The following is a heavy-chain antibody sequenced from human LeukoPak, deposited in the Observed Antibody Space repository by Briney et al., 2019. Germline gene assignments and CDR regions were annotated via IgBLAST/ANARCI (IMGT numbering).Heavy chain of an antibody. CDR3: ARGGDNRFRGKYSSGWYIVDY. CDR2: ISAYNGHT. D-gene: IGHD6-19*01. V-gene: IGHV1-18*01. Sequence: ASVKVSCKASGYTFTSYGLTWVRQAPGQGLEWMGWISAYNGHTKYPQKLQGRVTMTTDTSTSTAYMELRSLRSDDTAVYYCARGGDNRFRGKYSSGWYIVDYWGQGTLVTVSS. CDR1: GYTFTSYG. J-gene: IGHJ4*02.